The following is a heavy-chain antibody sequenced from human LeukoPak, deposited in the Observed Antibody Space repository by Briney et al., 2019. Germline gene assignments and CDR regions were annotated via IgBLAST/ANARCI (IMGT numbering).Heavy chain of an antibody. J-gene: IGHJ6*03. CDR2: INSDGSST. D-gene: IGHD2-8*01. CDR3: ARYPILRYYMDV. Sequence: GGSLRLSCAASGFTFSSYWMHWVRQAPGKGLVWVSRINSDGSSTSYADSVKGRFTISRDNAKNTLYLQMNSLRAEDTAVYYCARYPILRYYMDVWGQGTTVTVSS. CDR1: GFTFSSYW. V-gene: IGHV3-74*01.